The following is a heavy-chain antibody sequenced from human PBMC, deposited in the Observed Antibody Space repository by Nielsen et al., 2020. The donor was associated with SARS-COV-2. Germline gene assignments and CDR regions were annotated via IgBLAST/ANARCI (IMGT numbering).Heavy chain of an antibody. Sequence: GGSLRLSCAASGFTFSSYDMNWVRQAPGKGLEWVSYISSSSSTIYYADSVKGRFNISRDNAKNSLYLHMSSLRAVDTAVYYCARPGKAYNYYYGMDVWGQGTTVTVSS. CDR1: GFTFSSYD. CDR3: ARPGKAYNYYYGMDV. V-gene: IGHV3-48*01. J-gene: IGHJ6*02. CDR2: ISSSSSTI. D-gene: IGHD1-14*01.